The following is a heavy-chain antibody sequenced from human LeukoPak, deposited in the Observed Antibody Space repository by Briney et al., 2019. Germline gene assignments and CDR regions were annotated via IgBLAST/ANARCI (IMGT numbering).Heavy chain of an antibody. CDR3: ARGDNWNSYYYYYMDV. J-gene: IGHJ6*03. CDR2: ISTTSRSL. Sequence: GGSLRLSCAASGFTFSSYSMNWVRQAPGKGLEWVSYISTTSRSLYYADSVKGRFTISRDNAKSSLYLQMNSLRAEDTAVYHCARGDNWNSYYYYYMDVWGKGTTVTVSS. V-gene: IGHV3-48*04. D-gene: IGHD1-7*01. CDR1: GFTFSSYS.